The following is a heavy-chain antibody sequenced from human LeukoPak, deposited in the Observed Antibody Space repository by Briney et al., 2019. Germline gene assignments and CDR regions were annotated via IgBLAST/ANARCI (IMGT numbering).Heavy chain of an antibody. D-gene: IGHD1-26*01. V-gene: IGHV4-4*02. CDR3: SRESGPYCPFGH. CDR1: GGSITTTNF. Sequence: PSETLSLTCGVSGGSITTTNFWSRVRQPQGGGLEWIGEISLRGRTQYNPSLKSRVNISIDESKNHLYLSLASVTAADTAVYYCSRESGPYCPFGHWGQGTLVAVTS. CDR2: ISLRGRT. J-gene: IGHJ5*02.